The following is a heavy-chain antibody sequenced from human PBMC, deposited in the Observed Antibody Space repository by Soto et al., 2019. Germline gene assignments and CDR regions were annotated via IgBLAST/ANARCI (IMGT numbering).Heavy chain of an antibody. CDR2: ITTAGDT. J-gene: IGHJ3*02. V-gene: IGHV3-13*01. Sequence: EVLLVESGGGLVQPGGSLRLSCAASGFAFSSHDMHWVRQATGKGLEWVSAITTAGDTYYPGSVKGRFTISRENAKNSLYLQMNSLRAEDTAVYYCARVQYDAYDIWGQGTMVTVSS. D-gene: IGHD4-4*01. CDR1: GFAFSSHD. CDR3: ARVQYDAYDI.